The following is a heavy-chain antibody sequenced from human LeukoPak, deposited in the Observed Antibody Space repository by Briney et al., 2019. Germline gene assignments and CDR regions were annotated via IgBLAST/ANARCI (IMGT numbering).Heavy chain of an antibody. D-gene: IGHD3-22*01. J-gene: IGHJ3*02. Sequence: GGSLRLSCAASGFTFSSYAMSWVRQAPGKGLEWVSAISSSGGSTYYADSVKGRFTISRDNSKNTLSLQMNSLRAEDTAVYYCAKEYDRSGSLGAFGIWGQGTMVTVSS. CDR3: AKEYDRSGSLGAFGI. CDR1: GFTFSSYA. CDR2: ISSSGGST. V-gene: IGHV3-23*01.